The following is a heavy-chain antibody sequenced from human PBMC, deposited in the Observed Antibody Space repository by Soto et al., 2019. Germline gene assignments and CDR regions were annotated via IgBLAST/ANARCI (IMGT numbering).Heavy chain of an antibody. CDR2: IIHKFGTV. CDR3: ARDHWSDPNDDFDD. V-gene: IGHV1-69*01. Sequence: QLQLVQSGAEVKKPGSSVKVSCKASGGTFSSFAISWVRQAPGKGLEWMGGIIHKFGTVNYAHKFQGRVTITADESTSTAYMALSSLRSEDTAVYYCARDHWSDPNDDFDDWGQGTLVTVSS. J-gene: IGHJ4*02. D-gene: IGHD3-3*01. CDR1: GGTFSSFA.